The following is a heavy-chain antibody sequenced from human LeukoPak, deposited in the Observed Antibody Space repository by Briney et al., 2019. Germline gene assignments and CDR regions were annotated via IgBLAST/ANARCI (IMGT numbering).Heavy chain of an antibody. Sequence: SETLSLTCTGTGGSISSYYWSWIRQPPGKELEWIGYIYYSGSTNYNPSLKSRVTISVDTSKNQFSLKLSSVTAADTAVYYCARSFYYDSSVPPGYWGQGTLVTVSS. CDR3: ARSFYYDSSVPPGY. V-gene: IGHV4-59*08. J-gene: IGHJ4*02. CDR2: IYYSGST. D-gene: IGHD3-22*01. CDR1: GGSISSYY.